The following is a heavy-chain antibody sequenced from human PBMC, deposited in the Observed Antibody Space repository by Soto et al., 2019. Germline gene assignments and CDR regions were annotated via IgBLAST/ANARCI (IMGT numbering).Heavy chain of an antibody. V-gene: IGHV1-2*02. J-gene: IGHJ6*02. CDR2: INPNSGGT. CDR3: ASSAARVPTDYYYGMDV. CDR1: GYTFTGYY. D-gene: IGHD6-6*01. Sequence: GASVKVSCKASGYTFTGYYMHWVRQAPGQGLEWMGWINPNSGGTNYAQKFQGRVTMTRDTSISTAYMELSRLRSDDTAMYYCASSAARVPTDYYYGMDVWGQGTTVTVSS.